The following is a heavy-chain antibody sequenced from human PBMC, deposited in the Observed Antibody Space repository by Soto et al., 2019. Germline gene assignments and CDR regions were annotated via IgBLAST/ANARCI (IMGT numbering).Heavy chain of an antibody. D-gene: IGHD2-2*01. CDR1: GYTFTSYA. CDR3: ARDPGDIVVVPAIDP. J-gene: IGHJ5*01. Sequence: ASVKVSCKASGYTFTSYAMHWVRQAPGQRLEWMGWINAGNGNTKYSQKFQGRVTITRDTPTSTAYMELRSLRSDDTAVYYCARDPGDIVVVPAIDPWGQGTLVTVSS. CDR2: INAGNGNT. V-gene: IGHV1-3*01.